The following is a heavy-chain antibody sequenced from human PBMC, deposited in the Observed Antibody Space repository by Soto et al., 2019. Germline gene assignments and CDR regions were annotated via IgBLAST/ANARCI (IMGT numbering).Heavy chain of an antibody. CDR3: ARTVGAAYYFDP. D-gene: IGHD1-26*01. CDR2: IYTSGST. CDR1: GDSMTKYY. J-gene: IGHJ4*02. Sequence: LETLSLTCTVSGDSMTKYYWSWIRQSAGKGLEWIGRIYTSGSTNYNPSLKSRVTMSIDTSNKHFSLSLKSVTAADTAVYYCARTVGAAYYFDPWGQGTLVTVS. V-gene: IGHV4-4*07.